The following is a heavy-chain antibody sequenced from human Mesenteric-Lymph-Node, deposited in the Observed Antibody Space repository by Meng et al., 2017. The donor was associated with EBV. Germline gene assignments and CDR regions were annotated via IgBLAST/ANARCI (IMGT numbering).Heavy chain of an antibody. CDR3: ARGGLSIDY. CDR1: GYTFTSYG. CDR2: ISVDSGNT. Sequence: QVQLWQSGPEIGKPGASVKVSCETSGYTFTSYGINWVRQAPGQGIEWMGWISVDSGNTNYAQKVRDRVTMTTDFSTNTAYMELRSLTSDDTAVYYCARGGLSIDYWGLGTLVTVSS. V-gene: IGHV1-18*01. J-gene: IGHJ4*02. D-gene: IGHD3-16*01.